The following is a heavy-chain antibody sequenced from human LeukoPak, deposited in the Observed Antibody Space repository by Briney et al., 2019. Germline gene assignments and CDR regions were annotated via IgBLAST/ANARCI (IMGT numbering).Heavy chain of an antibody. V-gene: IGHV3-73*01. J-gene: IGHJ4*02. CDR3: TRSSSAPAYSDY. CDR1: GFTFSGSA. Sequence: PGGSLRLSCAASGFTFSGSAMHWVRQASGKGLEWVGRIRSKANSYATAYAASVKGRFTISRDDSKNTAYLQMNSLKTEDTAVYYCTRSSSAPAYSDYWGQGTLVTVSS. CDR2: IRSKANSYAT.